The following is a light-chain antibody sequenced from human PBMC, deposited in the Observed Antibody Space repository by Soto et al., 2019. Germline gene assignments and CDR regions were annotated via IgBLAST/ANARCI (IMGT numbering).Light chain of an antibody. J-gene: IGKJ1*01. CDR3: QQSYSTPRT. Sequence: DIQMTQSPSSLSASVGDRVTITCRASQSISSYLNWYQQKPGKAPELLIYAASSLQSGVPSRFSGSGSGTDFSLTISSLQPEDFATYYCQQSYSTPRTFGQGTKVDI. V-gene: IGKV1-39*01. CDR2: AAS. CDR1: QSISSY.